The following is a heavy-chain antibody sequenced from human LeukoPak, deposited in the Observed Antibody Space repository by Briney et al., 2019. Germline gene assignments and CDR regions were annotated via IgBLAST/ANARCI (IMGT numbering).Heavy chain of an antibody. J-gene: IGHJ4*02. CDR1: GFTFSSYW. D-gene: IGHD2-15*01. CDR2: IKQDGSEK. CDR3: ARVACGGSCYGYY. V-gene: IGHV3-7*01. Sequence: GGSLRLSCAASGFTFSSYWMSWVRQAPGKGLEWVANIKQDGSEKYYVDSVKGRFTISRDNAKNSLCLQMNSLRAEDTAVYYCARVACGGSCYGYYWGQGTLVTVSS.